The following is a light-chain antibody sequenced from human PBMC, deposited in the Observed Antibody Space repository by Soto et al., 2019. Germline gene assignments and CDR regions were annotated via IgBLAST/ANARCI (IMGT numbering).Light chain of an antibody. CDR2: DAS. CDR1: QSVGSY. CDR3: QQRSDWPST. Sequence: EIVLTQSPATLSLSPGDRATLSCRASQSVGSYLGWYQQRPGQAPRLLIYDASNRATGIPARFSGSGSGTDFTLTISGQEPEDFAVYYCQQRSDWPSTFGGGTKVEIK. J-gene: IGKJ4*01. V-gene: IGKV3-11*01.